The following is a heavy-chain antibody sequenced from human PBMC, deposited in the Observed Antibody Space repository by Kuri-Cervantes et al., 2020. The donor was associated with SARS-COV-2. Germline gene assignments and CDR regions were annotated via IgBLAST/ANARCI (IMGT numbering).Heavy chain of an antibody. CDR3: TSHDFWSGYYLDY. D-gene: IGHD3-3*01. CDR2: IRSKAYGGTT. J-gene: IGHJ4*02. CDR1: GFTFSSYW. Sequence: GGSLRLSCAASGFTFSSYWMSWVRQAPGKGLEWVGFIRSKAYGGTTEYAASVKGRFTISRDDSKSIAYLQMNSLKTEDTAVYYCTSHDFWSGYYLDYWGQGTLVTVSS. V-gene: IGHV3-49*04.